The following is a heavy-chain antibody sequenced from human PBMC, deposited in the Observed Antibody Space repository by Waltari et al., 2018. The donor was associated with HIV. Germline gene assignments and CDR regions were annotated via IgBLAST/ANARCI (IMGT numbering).Heavy chain of an antibody. CDR3: AHTLGRGAVYFDH. D-gene: IGHD3-16*01. Sequence: QIALKESGPALVRPTQTPPLTCSFSGFSLTTVGGGVAWNRQPPGAALDWLAVVYWHDETRYSPSLATRLNISKDAAKNEVVLTLANTDPPDTATYFCAHTLGRGAVYFDHWGQGIPVTISS. V-gene: IGHV2-5*01. J-gene: IGHJ4*02. CDR1: GFSLTTVGGG. CDR2: VYWHDET.